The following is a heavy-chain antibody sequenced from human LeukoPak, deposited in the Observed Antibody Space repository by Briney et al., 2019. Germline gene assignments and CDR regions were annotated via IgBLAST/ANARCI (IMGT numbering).Heavy chain of an antibody. CDR3: ARGSEWELPDFDY. V-gene: IGHV1-69*06. CDR2: IIPIFGTA. J-gene: IGHJ4*02. D-gene: IGHD1-26*01. Sequence: SVKVSCKASGGTFSSYAISWVRQAPGQGLEWMGGIIPIFGTANYAQKFQGRVTITADKSTSTAYMELSSLRSEDTAVYYCARGSEWELPDFDYWGQGTLVTVSS. CDR1: GGTFSSYA.